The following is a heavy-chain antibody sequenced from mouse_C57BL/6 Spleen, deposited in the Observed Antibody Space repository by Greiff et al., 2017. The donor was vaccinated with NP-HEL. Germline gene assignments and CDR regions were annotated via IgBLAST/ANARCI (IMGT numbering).Heavy chain of an antibody. CDR3: ARGGVTTVVATEPWDFDV. V-gene: IGHV3-6*01. Sequence: EVKLQESGPGLVKPSQSLSLTCSVTGYSITSGYYWNWIRQFPGNKLEWMGYISYDGSNNYNPSLKKRISITRDTSKNQLFLKLQSVTTEDTDTYYCARGGVTTVVATEPWDFDVWGTGTTVTVSS. D-gene: IGHD1-1*01. CDR2: ISYDGSN. J-gene: IGHJ1*03. CDR1: GYSITSGYY.